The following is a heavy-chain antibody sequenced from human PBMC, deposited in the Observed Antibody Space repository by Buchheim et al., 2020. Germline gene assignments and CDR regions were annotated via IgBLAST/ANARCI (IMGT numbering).Heavy chain of an antibody. V-gene: IGHV3-23*01. J-gene: IGHJ6*02. CDR1: GFTFSSYA. CDR3: ALDASYDFWSGLYGMDV. D-gene: IGHD3-3*01. CDR2: ISGSGGRT. Sequence: EVQLLESGGGLVQPGGSLRLSCAASGFTFSSYAMSWVRQGPRKGLEWVSAISGSGGRTYYADPAKGRFTISRDNSKNTLYLQMNSLRAEDTAVYYCALDASYDFWSGLYGMDVWGQGTT.